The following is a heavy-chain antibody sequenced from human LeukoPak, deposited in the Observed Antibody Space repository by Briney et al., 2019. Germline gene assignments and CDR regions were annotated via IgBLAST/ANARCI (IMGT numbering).Heavy chain of an antibody. V-gene: IGHV3-23*01. CDR2: ISGSATT. CDR1: GFTFSNYA. Sequence: GGFLRPSCAASGFTFSNYAMSWVRQAPGKGLEWVSGISGSATTYYTDSVKGRFTISRDNSKNTLYLQMNSLRAEDTAVYYCAKDRGFWSTQGGDYWGQGTLVTVSS. D-gene: IGHD3-10*01. J-gene: IGHJ4*02. CDR3: AKDRGFWSTQGGDY.